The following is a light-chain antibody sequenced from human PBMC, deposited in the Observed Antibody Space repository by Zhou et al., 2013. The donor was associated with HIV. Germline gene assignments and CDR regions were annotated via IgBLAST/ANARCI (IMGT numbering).Light chain of an antibody. V-gene: IGKV3-15*01. J-gene: IGKJ4*01. Sequence: EIVLTQSPATLSLSPGERATLSCRASQSVSSYLAWYQQKPGQAPRLLIYGASSRATGIPARFSGSGSGTEFTLTVSSMQSEDLAVYYCQQYDNWPPLTFGGGTKVEIK. CDR3: QQYDNWPPLT. CDR1: QSVSSY. CDR2: GAS.